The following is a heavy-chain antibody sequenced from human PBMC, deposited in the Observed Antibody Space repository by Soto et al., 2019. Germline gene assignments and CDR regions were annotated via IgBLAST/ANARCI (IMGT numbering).Heavy chain of an antibody. Sequence: PGGSLRLSCAASGFTFSTYSTSWVRQAPGKGLEWVSSISSGGTFRYYAESVKGRFTISRDNAKNSLNLQMNSLTAEDTAVYYCASRDCSNGVCPFGYWGQGTLVTVSS. CDR3: ASRDCSNGVCPFGY. D-gene: IGHD2-8*01. J-gene: IGHJ4*02. CDR2: ISSGGTFR. V-gene: IGHV3-21*01. CDR1: GFTFSTYS.